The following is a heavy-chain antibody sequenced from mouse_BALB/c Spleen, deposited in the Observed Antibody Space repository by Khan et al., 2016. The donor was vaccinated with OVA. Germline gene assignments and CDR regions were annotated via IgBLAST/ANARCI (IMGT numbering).Heavy chain of an antibody. CDR2: INTYTGEP. CDR1: GYTFTNYG. J-gene: IGHJ1*01. Sequence: QIQLVQSGPELKKPGETVKISCKASGYTFTNYGMNWVKQAPGKGLKWMGWINTYTGEPTYADDFKGRFAFSLETSASTAYLQINNLKNEDTATYFCARNGNYWYSDVWGAGTTVTVSS. D-gene: IGHD2-1*01. V-gene: IGHV9-3-1*01. CDR3: ARNGNYWYSDV.